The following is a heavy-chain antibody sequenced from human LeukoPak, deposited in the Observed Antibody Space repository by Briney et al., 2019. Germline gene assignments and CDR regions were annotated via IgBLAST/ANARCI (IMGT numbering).Heavy chain of an antibody. D-gene: IGHD4-11*01. J-gene: IGHJ6*03. CDR1: GGSISSHY. V-gene: IGHV4-59*11. CDR3: ARGYSNQYYYYYYLDV. CDR2: IYYSGST. Sequence: SETLSLTCTVSGGSISSHYWSWIRQPPGKGLEWIGYIYYSGSTNYNPSLKSRVTISVDTSKNQFSLKLSSVTAADTAVYYCARGYSNQYYYYYYLDVWGKGTTVTVSS.